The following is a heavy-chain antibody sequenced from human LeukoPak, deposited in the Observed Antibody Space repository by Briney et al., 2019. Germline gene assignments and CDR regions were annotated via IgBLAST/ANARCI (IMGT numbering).Heavy chain of an antibody. CDR2: IIPIFGTA. D-gene: IGHD2/OR15-2a*01. V-gene: IGHV1-69*01. J-gene: IGHJ6*02. CDR3: ARDPLTTFNYYYYGMDV. CDR1: GGTFSSYA. Sequence: PAASVKVSCKASGGTFSSYAISWVRQAPGQGLEWMGGIIPIFGTANYAQKFQGRVTITADESTSTAYMELSSLRSEDTAVYYCARDPLTTFNYYYYGMDVWGQGTTVTVSS.